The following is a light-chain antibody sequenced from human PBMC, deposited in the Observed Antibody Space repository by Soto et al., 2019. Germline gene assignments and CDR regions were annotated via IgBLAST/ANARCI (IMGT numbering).Light chain of an antibody. J-gene: IGKJ5*01. V-gene: IGKV3-15*01. CDR2: GAS. CDR1: QYISNN. Sequence: EIAMTQSPATLSVSLGERATLSCRASQYISNNLAWYQQRPGQAPSLLLYGASTRATGVPARCSGSGSGTDFLLSISGLQSEDSAVYYCQQYNHWSSITFGQGTRLEIK. CDR3: QQYNHWSSIT.